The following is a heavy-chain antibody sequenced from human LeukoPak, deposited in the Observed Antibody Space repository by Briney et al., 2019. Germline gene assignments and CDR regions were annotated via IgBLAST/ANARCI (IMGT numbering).Heavy chain of an antibody. Sequence: GGSLRLSCAASGFTFGSNALTWVRQAPGKGLEWASTISGSGGSTYYADSVKGRFTISRDTAKSTLSLQMNSLRAEDTAVYYCAKDIYGDYGGLDYWGQGTLVTVSS. V-gene: IGHV3-23*01. CDR3: AKDIYGDYGGLDY. D-gene: IGHD4-17*01. CDR2: ISGSGGST. CDR1: GFTFGSNA. J-gene: IGHJ4*02.